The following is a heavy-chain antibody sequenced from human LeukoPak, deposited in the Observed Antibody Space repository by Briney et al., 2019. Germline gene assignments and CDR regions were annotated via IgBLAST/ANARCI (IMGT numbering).Heavy chain of an antibody. CDR1: GFTFSSYS. CDR3: ASSNPATVTRIHYYMDV. Sequence: GGSLRLSCAASGFTFSSYSMNWVRQAPGKGLEWVSYISSSSSTIYYADSVKGRFTISRDNAKNSLYLQMNSLRAEDTAVYYCASSNPATVTRIHYYMDVWGKGTTVTVSS. J-gene: IGHJ6*03. V-gene: IGHV3-48*04. D-gene: IGHD4-11*01. CDR2: ISSSSSTI.